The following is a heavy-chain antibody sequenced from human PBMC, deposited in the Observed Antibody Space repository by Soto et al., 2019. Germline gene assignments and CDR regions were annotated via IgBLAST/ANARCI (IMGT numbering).Heavy chain of an antibody. V-gene: IGHV3-7*03. CDR3: ARDESYTFDASGYSG. CDR1: RFIFGNYW. D-gene: IGHD3-22*01. Sequence: PGGSLRLSCAASRFIFGNYWMSWLRQAPGKGLEWVAIINQDGSERHYVDSVKGRFTISRDNAKNSVYLQMNSLRGEDTAVYYCARDESYTFDASGYSGWGQGTLVTVSS. J-gene: IGHJ4*02. CDR2: INQDGSER.